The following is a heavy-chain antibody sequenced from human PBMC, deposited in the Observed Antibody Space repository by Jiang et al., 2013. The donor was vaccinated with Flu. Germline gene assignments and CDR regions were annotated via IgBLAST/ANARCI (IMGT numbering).Heavy chain of an antibody. CDR1: GYTFTSYY. J-gene: IGHJ3*02. CDR2: INPNSGGT. D-gene: IGHD3-10*01. Sequence: VQLVESGAEVKKPGASVKVSCKASGYTFTSYYMHWVRQAPGQGLEWMGWINPNSGGTNYAQKFQGWVTMTRDTSISTAYMELSRLRSDDTAVYYCARGANGSGSKEGSDAFDIWGQGTMVTVSS. CDR3: ARGANGSGSKEGSDAFDI. V-gene: IGHV1-2*04.